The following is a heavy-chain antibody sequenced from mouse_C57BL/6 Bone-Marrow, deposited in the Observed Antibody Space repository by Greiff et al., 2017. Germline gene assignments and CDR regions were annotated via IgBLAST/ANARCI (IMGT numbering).Heavy chain of an antibody. CDR3: ARGVYDGYAWFAY. Sequence: EVQLQQSGPELVKPGASVKISCKASGYSFTGYYMNWVKQSPEKSLEWIGEINPSTGGTTYNQKFKAKATLTVDKSSSTAYMQLKSLTSEDSAVYYFARGVYDGYAWFAYWGQGTLVTVSA. CDR2: INPSTGGT. J-gene: IGHJ3*01. CDR1: GYSFTGYY. D-gene: IGHD2-2*01. V-gene: IGHV1-42*01.